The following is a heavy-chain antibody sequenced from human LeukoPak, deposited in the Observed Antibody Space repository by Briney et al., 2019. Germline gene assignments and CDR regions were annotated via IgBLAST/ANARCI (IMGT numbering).Heavy chain of an antibody. CDR1: GFTFSSYA. V-gene: IGHV3-23*01. CDR2: ISGTGDGT. J-gene: IGHJ3*02. D-gene: IGHD2-15*01. Sequence: GGSLRLSCAASGFTFSSYAMSWVRQAPGKGLEWVSAISGTGDGTYYADSVKGRFTISRDNSKNTLCLQMNSLRVDDTAVYYCAGHQAASDGSWARAFDIWGQGTMVTVSS. CDR3: AGHQAASDGSWARAFDI.